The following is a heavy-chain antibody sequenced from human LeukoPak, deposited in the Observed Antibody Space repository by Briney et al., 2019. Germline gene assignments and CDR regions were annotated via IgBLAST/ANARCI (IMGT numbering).Heavy chain of an antibody. CDR2: IYHSGST. CDR1: GYSISSGYY. V-gene: IGHV4-38-2*01. CDR3: ASLDYDFWSGYSGRFDP. D-gene: IGHD3-3*01. J-gene: IGHJ5*02. Sequence: PSETLSLTCAVSGYSISSGYYWGWIRQPPGKGLEWIGSIYHSGSTYYNPSLKSRVTISVDTSKNQFSLKLSSVTAADTAVYYCASLDYDFWSGYSGRFDPWGKGTLVTVSS.